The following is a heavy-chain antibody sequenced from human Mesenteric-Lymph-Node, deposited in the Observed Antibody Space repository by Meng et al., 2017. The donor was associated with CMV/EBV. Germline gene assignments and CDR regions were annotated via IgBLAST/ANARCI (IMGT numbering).Heavy chain of an antibody. CDR3: AKDDNAYTGDGGH. CDR2: IYSGGST. Sequence: GESLKISCAASGFNVSSNYMSWVRQAPGKGLEWVSVIYSGGSTYYADSVRGRFTISRDNSKNTLYLQMNSLRAEDTAVYYCAKDDNAYTGDGGHWGQGTPVTVSS. D-gene: IGHD4-23*01. CDR1: GFNVSSNY. V-gene: IGHV3-53*01. J-gene: IGHJ4*02.